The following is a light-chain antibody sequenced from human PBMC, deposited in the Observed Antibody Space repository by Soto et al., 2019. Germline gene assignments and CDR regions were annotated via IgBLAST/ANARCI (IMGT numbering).Light chain of an antibody. V-gene: IGKV1-12*01. J-gene: IGKJ4*01. Sequence: MCQSPSCKCAFEGDSVTITCRASQGISSWLAWYQQKPGKAPKLLIYAASSLQSGVPSRFSVSESGTDFTLTITSLQPEDFATYYCQQSYVSPITFGVGTRVDI. CDR1: QGISSW. CDR3: QQSYVSPIT. CDR2: AAS.